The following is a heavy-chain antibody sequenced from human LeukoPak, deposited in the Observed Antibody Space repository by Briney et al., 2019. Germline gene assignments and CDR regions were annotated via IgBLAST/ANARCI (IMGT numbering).Heavy chain of an antibody. CDR2: ISWNSGSI. J-gene: IGHJ1*01. CDR1: GFTFSSYA. Sequence: PGGSLRLSCAASGFTFSSYAMSWVRQAPGKGLEWVSGISWNSGSIGYADSVKGRFTISRDNAKNSLYLQMNSLRAEDTALYYCAKGVAAASLPYFQHWGQGTLVTVSS. V-gene: IGHV3-9*01. CDR3: AKGVAAASLPYFQH. D-gene: IGHD6-13*01.